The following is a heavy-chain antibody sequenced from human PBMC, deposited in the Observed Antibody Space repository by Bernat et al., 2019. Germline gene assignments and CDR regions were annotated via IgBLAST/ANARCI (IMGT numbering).Heavy chain of an antibody. Sequence: QITLKESGPTLVKPTQTLTLTCTFSGFSLSTSGVGVGWIRQPPGKALEWLALTYWDDDKRYSPSLKTRLTITKDTSKNQVVLTMTNMDPVDTATYYCAHTNYDYIWGIYRPYFDYWGQGTLVTVSS. CDR2: TYWDDDK. CDR3: AHTNYDYIWGIYRPYFDY. D-gene: IGHD3-16*02. J-gene: IGHJ4*02. V-gene: IGHV2-5*02. CDR1: GFSLSTSGVG.